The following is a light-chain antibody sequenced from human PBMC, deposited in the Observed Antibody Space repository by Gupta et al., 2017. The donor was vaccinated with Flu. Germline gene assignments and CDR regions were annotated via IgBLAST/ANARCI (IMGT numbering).Light chain of an antibody. CDR1: TSDVGGYNS. Sequence: GTTSDVGGYNSVSWYQQRPGTAPKLMIYDVSNRPSGISNRFSGSKSANTASLTISGLQAEDEADYYCSSYTSGSTLAVAFGGGTKLTVL. CDR3: SSYTSGSTLAVA. CDR2: DVS. J-gene: IGLJ2*01. V-gene: IGLV2-14*04.